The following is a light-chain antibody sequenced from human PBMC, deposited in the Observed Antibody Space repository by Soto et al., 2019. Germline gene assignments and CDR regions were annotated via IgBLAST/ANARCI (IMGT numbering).Light chain of an antibody. CDR2: GNS. J-gene: IGLJ2*01. V-gene: IGLV1-44*01. Sequence: QSVLTQPPSASGSPGQTDTISCSGTTSNIGRNTVNWYQQLPGRAPKLLIYGNSQGPSGVPDRFSAPKSGTSASLSISGLRSEDEADYHCAAWDDTLNDLLFGGGTKLTVL. CDR3: AAWDDTLNDLL. CDR1: TSNIGRNT.